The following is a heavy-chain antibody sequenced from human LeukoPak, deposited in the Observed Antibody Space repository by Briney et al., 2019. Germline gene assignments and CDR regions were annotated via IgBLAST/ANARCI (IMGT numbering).Heavy chain of an antibody. Sequence: GGSLRLSCAASGFTFSSYSMVWVRQAPGKGLEYVSGITSNGGTTYYGNSVKGRFTISRDNSKDTLYLQMGSLRTEDMAVYYCARGIRWPSDYWGQGTPVTVAS. CDR3: ARGIRWPSDY. CDR2: ITSNGGTT. D-gene: IGHD4-23*01. V-gene: IGHV3-64*01. J-gene: IGHJ4*02. CDR1: GFTFSSYS.